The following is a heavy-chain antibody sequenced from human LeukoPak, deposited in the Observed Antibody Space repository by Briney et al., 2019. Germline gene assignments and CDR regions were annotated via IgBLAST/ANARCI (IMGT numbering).Heavy chain of an antibody. J-gene: IGHJ3*02. CDR3: ARDKGLPQAFDI. D-gene: IGHD5/OR15-5a*01. Sequence: SETLSLTCTVSGGSINSYYWSWIRQPPGKGLEYIGYISYSGTTSYNPSLKSRVTISVDTSKNQFSLKLTSVTAADTAVYYCARDKGLPQAFDIWGQGTMVTVSS. CDR2: ISYSGTT. V-gene: IGHV4-59*01. CDR1: GGSINSYY.